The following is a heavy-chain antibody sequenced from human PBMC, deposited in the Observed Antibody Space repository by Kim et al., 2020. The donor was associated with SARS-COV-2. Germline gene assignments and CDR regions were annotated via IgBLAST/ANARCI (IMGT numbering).Heavy chain of an antibody. CDR2: ISGSGGST. J-gene: IGHJ4*02. D-gene: IGHD1-26*01. Sequence: GGSLRLSCAASGFTFSSYAMSWVRQAPGKGLEWVSAISGSGGSTYYADSVKGRFTISRDNSKNTLYLQMNSLRAEDTAVYYCAKDFSPTKGSGSGSSYFDYWGQGTLVTVSS. CDR3: AKDFSPTKGSGSGSSYFDY. V-gene: IGHV3-23*01. CDR1: GFTFSSYA.